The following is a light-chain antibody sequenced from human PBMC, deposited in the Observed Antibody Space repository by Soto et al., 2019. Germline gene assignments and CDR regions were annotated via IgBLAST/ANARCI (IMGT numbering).Light chain of an antibody. CDR1: QDISNY. Sequence: DIQMTQSPSSLSASVGDRVTITCQASQDISNYLNWYQKKPGKAPKLLIYDASNLETGVPSRFSGSGSGTDFTFTISSLQPEDIATYYCQHCDSLPLTFGQGTRLEIK. V-gene: IGKV1-33*01. CDR3: QHCDSLPLT. CDR2: DAS. J-gene: IGKJ5*01.